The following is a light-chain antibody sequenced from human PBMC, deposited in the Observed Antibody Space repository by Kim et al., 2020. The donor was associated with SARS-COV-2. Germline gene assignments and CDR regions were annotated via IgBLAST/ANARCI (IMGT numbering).Light chain of an antibody. CDR2: EVS. CDR1: SSDIGGYNY. J-gene: IGLJ3*02. CDR3: SSYAGSNNLV. Sequence: GQSVTISCTGTSSDIGGYNYVSWYQQHPGKAPKLMIYEVSKWALGVPDRFSGSKSGNTASLTVSGLQAEDEAIYYCSSYAGSNNLVFGGGTQLTVL. V-gene: IGLV2-8*01.